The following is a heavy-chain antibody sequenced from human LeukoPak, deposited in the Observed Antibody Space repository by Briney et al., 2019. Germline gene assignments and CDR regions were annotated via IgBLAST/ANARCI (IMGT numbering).Heavy chain of an antibody. CDR2: IYYSGST. J-gene: IGHJ4*02. CDR3: APGTANFRRIDY. D-gene: IGHD2-21*02. CDR1: GGSISSYY. Sequence: SETLSLTCTVSGGSISSYYWSWIRQPPGKGLEWIGYIYYSGSTNYNPSLKSRVTISVDTSKNQFSLQLNTVTAADTAVYYCAPGTANFRRIDYWGQGTLVTVSS. V-gene: IGHV4-59*08.